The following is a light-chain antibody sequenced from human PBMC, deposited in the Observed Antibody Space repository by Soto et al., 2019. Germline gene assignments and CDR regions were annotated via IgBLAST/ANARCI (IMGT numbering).Light chain of an antibody. CDR1: QGTNNY. J-gene: IGKJ1*01. V-gene: IGKV1-16*01. CDR3: QQYNSYWT. CDR2: GAS. Sequence: DIQMTQSPSSVSASVGDRVIITCRASQGTNNYLAWYQQMPGKAPKLLIYGASTLQSGVPSRFSGSGSGTEFTLTISSLQPDDFATYYCQQYNSYWTFGQGTKVEIK.